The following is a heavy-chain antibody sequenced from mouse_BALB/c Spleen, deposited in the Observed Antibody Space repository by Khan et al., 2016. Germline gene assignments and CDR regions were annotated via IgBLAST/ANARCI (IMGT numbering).Heavy chain of an antibody. Sequence: EVQLQESGPGLVKPSQSLSLTCTVTGYSITSDYAWNWIRQFPGNKLEWMGYISYSGSTSYNPSLQSRTSITRDTSKNQFFLQLNSVTTEDTAADYWARGGTMGRWYVDVWGAGTTVTVSS. D-gene: IGHD1-1*02. CDR3: ARGGTMGRWYVDV. V-gene: IGHV3-2*02. CDR2: ISYSGST. J-gene: IGHJ1*01. CDR1: GYSITSDYA.